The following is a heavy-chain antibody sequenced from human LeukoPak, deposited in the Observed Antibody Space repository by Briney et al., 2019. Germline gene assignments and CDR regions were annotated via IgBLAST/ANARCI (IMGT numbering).Heavy chain of an antibody. V-gene: IGHV4-59*01. J-gene: IGHJ3*02. Sequence: SETLSLTCTVSGGAISNYYWTWIRKPPGKGLEWIGYIYYSGSTNYNSSLKGRVTISVDTSKNQFSLKLSSVIAADTAVYYCARDLHDSSGYIIWGQGTMVTVSS. D-gene: IGHD3-22*01. CDR1: GGAISNYY. CDR2: IYYSGST. CDR3: ARDLHDSSGYII.